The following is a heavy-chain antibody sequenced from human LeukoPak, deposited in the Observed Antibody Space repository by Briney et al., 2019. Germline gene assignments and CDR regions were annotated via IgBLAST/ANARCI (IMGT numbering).Heavy chain of an antibody. CDR3: ARGLIKYSWLQFPNWFDP. V-gene: IGHV4-34*01. CDR2: INHSGST. J-gene: IGHJ5*02. D-gene: IGHD5-24*01. CDR1: GGSFSGYY. Sequence: SETLSLTCAVYGGSFSGYYWSWIRQPPGKGPEWIGEINHSGSTNYNPSLKSRVTISVDTSKNQFSLKLSSVTAADTAVYYCARGLIKYSWLQFPNWFDPWGQGTLVTVSS.